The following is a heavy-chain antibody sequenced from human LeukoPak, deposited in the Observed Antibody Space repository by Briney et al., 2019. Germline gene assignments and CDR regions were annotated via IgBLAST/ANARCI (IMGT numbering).Heavy chain of an antibody. J-gene: IGHJ6*02. CDR3: ARVNILRFLEWLRFDYYYYYGMDV. D-gene: IGHD3-3*01. Sequence: GASVKVSCKASGYTFTSYDINWVRRATGQGLEWMGWMNPNSGNTGYAQKFQGRVTMTRNTSISTAYMELSSLRSEDTAVYYCARVNILRFLEWLRFDYYYYYGMDVWGQGTTATVSS. V-gene: IGHV1-8*01. CDR2: MNPNSGNT. CDR1: GYTFTSYD.